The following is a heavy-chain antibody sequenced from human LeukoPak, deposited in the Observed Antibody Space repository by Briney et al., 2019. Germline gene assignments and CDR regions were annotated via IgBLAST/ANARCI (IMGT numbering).Heavy chain of an antibody. CDR1: GFTFSSYW. Sequence: GGSLRLSCAASGFTFSSYWMNWARQAPGKGLEWVASINHNGNVNYYVDSVKGRFTISRDYAKNSLYLQMSNLRAEDTAVYFCARGGGLDVWGQGATVTVSS. D-gene: IGHD3-16*01. CDR2: INHNGNVN. J-gene: IGHJ6*02. V-gene: IGHV3-7*03. CDR3: ARGGGLDV.